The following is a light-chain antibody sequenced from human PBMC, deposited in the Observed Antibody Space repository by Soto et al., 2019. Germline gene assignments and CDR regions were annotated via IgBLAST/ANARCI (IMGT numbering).Light chain of an antibody. V-gene: IGKV1-5*01. Sequence: DIHMTQSPSTRSASGGGIGTVTVLASQSISSWLAWYQQKPGKAPKLLIYDASSLESGVPSRFSGSGSGTEFTLTISSLQPDDFATYYCQQYNSYSWTFGQGTKVDIK. CDR3: QQYNSYSWT. CDR1: QSISSW. CDR2: DAS. J-gene: IGKJ1*01.